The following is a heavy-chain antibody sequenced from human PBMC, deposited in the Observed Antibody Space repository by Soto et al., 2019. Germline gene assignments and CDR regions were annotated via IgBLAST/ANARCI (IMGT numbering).Heavy chain of an antibody. CDR2: ISGSGGST. Sequence: GGSLSLSCAASGFTFSSYAMSWVRQAPGKGLEWVSAISGSGGSTYYADSVKGRFTISRDSSKNTLYLQMNSLRAEDTAVYYCAKSRGSGGRYFDWLLASDYWGQGTLVTVS. D-gene: IGHD3-9*01. CDR1: GFTFSSYA. V-gene: IGHV3-23*01. J-gene: IGHJ4*02. CDR3: AKSRGSGGRYFDWLLASDY.